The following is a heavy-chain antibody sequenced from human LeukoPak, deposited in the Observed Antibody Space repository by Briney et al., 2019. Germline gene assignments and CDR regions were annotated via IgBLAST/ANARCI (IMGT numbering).Heavy chain of an antibody. CDR3: ARASSGSFDY. CDR2: ISSSSTI. J-gene: IGHJ4*02. V-gene: IGHV3-69-1*01. Sequence: PGGSLRLSCAASGFTFSDYYMNWVPQAPGKGLEWVSSISSSSTIYYADSVKGRFTISRDNAKNSLYLQMNSLRAEDTAVYYCARASSGSFDYWGQGTLVTVSS. CDR1: GFTFSDYY. D-gene: IGHD6-19*01.